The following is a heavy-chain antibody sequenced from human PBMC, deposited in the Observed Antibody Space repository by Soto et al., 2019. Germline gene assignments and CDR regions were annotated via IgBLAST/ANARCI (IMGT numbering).Heavy chain of an antibody. V-gene: IGHV1-8*01. D-gene: IGHD6-19*01. J-gene: IGHJ6*02. Sequence: GASVKVSCKASGYTFTSYDINWVRQATGQGLEWMGWMNPNSGNTGYAQKFQGRVTMTRNTSISTAYMELSSLRSEDTAVYYCARWVAGRPYLRFRGYYGMDVWGQGTTVTVSS. CDR3: ARWVAGRPYLRFRGYYGMDV. CDR2: MNPNSGNT. CDR1: GYTFTSYD.